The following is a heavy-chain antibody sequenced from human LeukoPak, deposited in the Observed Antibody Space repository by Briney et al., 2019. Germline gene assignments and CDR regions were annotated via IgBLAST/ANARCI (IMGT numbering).Heavy chain of an antibody. CDR2: INHSGST. V-gene: IGHV4-39*07. Sequence: SETLSLTCTVSGGSISSSSYYWGWIRQPPGKGLEWIGEINHSGSTNYNPSLKSRVTISVDTSKNQFSLKLSSVTAADTAVYYCARVRWLRLRPAGWFDPWGQGTLVTVSS. CDR1: GGSISSSSYY. J-gene: IGHJ5*02. D-gene: IGHD5-12*01. CDR3: ARVRWLRLRPAGWFDP.